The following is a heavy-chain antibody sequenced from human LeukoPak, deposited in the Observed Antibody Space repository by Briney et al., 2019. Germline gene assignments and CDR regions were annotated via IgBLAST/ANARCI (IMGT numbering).Heavy chain of an antibody. D-gene: IGHD3-10*01. CDR2: ISGSGDRT. CDR3: AKLLRGVVVPYFDY. V-gene: IGHV3-23*01. CDR1: GFTFSIYA. Sequence: GGSLRLSCAASGFTFSIYARSWVRQAPGKGLEWVSAISGSGDRTYYADSVKGRFSVSRDISQNTLFLQMNSLRAEDTAVYYCAKLLRGVVVPYFDYWGQGTLVTVSS. J-gene: IGHJ4*02.